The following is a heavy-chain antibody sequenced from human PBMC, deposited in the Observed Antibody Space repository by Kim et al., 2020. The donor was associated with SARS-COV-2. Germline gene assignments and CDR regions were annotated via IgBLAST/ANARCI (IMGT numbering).Heavy chain of an antibody. CDR1: GGTFSSYA. V-gene: IGHV1-69*04. CDR3: ARDRGRYCSGGSCYSAYYYYYGMDV. Sequence: SVKVSCKASGGTFSSYAISWVRQAPGQGLEWMGRIIPILGIANYAQKFQGRVTITADKSTSTAYMELSSLRSEDTAVYYCARDRGRYCSGGSCYSAYYYYYGMDVWGQGTTVTVSS. CDR2: IIPILGIA. J-gene: IGHJ6*02. D-gene: IGHD2-15*01.